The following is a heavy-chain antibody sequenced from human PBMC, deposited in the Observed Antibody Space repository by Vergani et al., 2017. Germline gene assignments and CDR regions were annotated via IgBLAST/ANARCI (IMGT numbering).Heavy chain of an antibody. CDR1: GFTFTSSA. CDR3: ATSRIAARPNDAFDI. V-gene: IGHV1-58*02. J-gene: IGHJ3*02. CDR2: IVVGSGNT. Sequence: QMQLVQSGPEVKKPGTSVKVSCKASGFTFTSSAMQWVRQARGQRLEWIGWIVVGSGNTNYAQKFQERVTITRDMSTSTAYMELSSLRSEDTAVYYCATSRIAARPNDAFDIWGQGTMVTVSS. D-gene: IGHD6-6*01.